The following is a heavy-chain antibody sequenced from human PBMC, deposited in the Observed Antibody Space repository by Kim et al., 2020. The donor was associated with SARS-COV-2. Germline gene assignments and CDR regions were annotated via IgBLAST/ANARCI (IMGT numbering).Heavy chain of an antibody. CDR2: ISYDGSNK. CDR3: AKGDLEWVYYYYGMDV. CDR1: GFTFSSYG. Sequence: GGSLRLSCAASGFTFSSYGMHWVRQAPGKGLEWVAVISYDGSNKYYADSVKGRFTISRDNSKNTLYLQMNSLRAEDTAVYYCAKGDLEWVYYYYGMDVWGQGTTVTVSS. V-gene: IGHV3-30*18. D-gene: IGHD3-3*01. J-gene: IGHJ6*02.